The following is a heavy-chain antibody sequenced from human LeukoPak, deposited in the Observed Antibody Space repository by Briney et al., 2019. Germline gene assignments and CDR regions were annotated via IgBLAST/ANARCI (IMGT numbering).Heavy chain of an antibody. Sequence: ASVKVSCKASGYTFTSYYMHWVRQAPGQGLEWMGIINPSGGSTSYAQKFQGRVTMTRDTSTSTVYMELSSLRSEDTAVYYCAGAPFRGYCSSTSCLFDYWGQGTLVTVSS. D-gene: IGHD2-2*01. CDR1: GYTFTSYY. CDR2: INPSGGST. CDR3: AGAPFRGYCSSTSCLFDY. J-gene: IGHJ4*02. V-gene: IGHV1-46*01.